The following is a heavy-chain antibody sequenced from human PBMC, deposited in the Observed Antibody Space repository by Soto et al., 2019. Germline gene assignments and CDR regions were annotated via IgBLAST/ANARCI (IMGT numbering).Heavy chain of an antibody. J-gene: IGHJ4*02. CDR1: GYTFTSYA. CDR3: ARDWPNYDILTGADY. D-gene: IGHD3-9*01. V-gene: IGHV1-3*01. Sequence: GASVKVSCKASGYTFTSYAMHWVRQAPGQRPEWMGWINAGNGNTKYSQKFQGRVTITRDTSASTAYMELSSLRSEDTAVYYCARDWPNYDILTGADYWGQGTLVTVSS. CDR2: INAGNGNT.